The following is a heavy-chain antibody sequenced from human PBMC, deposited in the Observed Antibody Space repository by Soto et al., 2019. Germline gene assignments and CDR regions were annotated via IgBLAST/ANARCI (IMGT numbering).Heavy chain of an antibody. Sequence: EVQLLESGGGLVQPGGSLRLSCAASGFTFSSYSMTWVRQAPGKGLEWVSGISGSGSSTYYADSVKGRFTISRDSSKNTLYLQMNSLRAEDTAVYYCAKDTGRYYGKIDCWGQGTLVTVSS. CDR3: AKDTGRYYGKIDC. D-gene: IGHD1-26*01. CDR2: ISGSGSST. V-gene: IGHV3-23*01. CDR1: GFTFSSYS. J-gene: IGHJ4*02.